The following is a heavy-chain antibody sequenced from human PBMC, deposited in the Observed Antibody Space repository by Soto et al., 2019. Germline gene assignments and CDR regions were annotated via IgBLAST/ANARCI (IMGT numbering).Heavy chain of an antibody. CDR3: VKGEYYYDSSGYYPFDY. Sequence: GSLTLSCSASGFTFSSYAMHWVRQAPGKGLEYVSSISTNGGSTHYADSVKGRFTISRDNSKNTQYLQMSSLRADDTAVYYCVKGEYYYDSSGYYPFDYWGQGTLVTVSS. CDR1: GFTFSSYA. D-gene: IGHD3-22*01. CDR2: ISTNGGST. V-gene: IGHV3-64D*06. J-gene: IGHJ4*02.